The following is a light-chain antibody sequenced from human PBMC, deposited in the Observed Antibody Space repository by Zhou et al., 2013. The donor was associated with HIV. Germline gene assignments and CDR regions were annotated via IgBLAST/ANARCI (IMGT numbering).Light chain of an antibody. Sequence: IQLTQSPSSLSASVGDRVTITCRASHDINSYVAWYQQKPGRAPKLLLYAASTLQSGVPSRFSGSGSGTDFTLTISSLQPEDFATFYCQQSYNTPRTFGQGTKV. CDR1: HDINSY. J-gene: IGKJ1*01. CDR3: QQSYNTPRT. CDR2: AAS. V-gene: IGKV1-39*01.